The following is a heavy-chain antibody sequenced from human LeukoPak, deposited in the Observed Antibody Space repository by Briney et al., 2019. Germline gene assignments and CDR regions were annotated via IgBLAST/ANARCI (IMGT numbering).Heavy chain of an antibody. CDR2: INPKNGDT. CDR1: GGTFSSYA. Sequence: ASVKVSCEASGGTFSSYAISWVRQAPGQGLEWMGRINPKNGDTNYAQKFQDRVTMTRDTSMSAAYMEISRLTYDDTAVYYCGRGIQSFDPWGQGTLVTVSS. J-gene: IGHJ5*02. CDR3: GRGIQSFDP. V-gene: IGHV1-2*06.